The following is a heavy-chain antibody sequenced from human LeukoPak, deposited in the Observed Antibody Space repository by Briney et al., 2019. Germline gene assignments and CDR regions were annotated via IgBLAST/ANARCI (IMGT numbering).Heavy chain of an antibody. Sequence: ASETVSFTCTVSGGSINGYFWSWIRQPPGKGLEWLGHVYFSGSTKYNPSLKSRVAILIDTSKNQSSLKLSSVTAADTAVYYCARGQTAAGEIWYFDYWGQGSLVTVAS. D-gene: IGHD6-13*01. V-gene: IGHV4-59*01. CDR2: VYFSGST. J-gene: IGHJ4*02. CDR1: GGSINGYF. CDR3: ARGQTAAGEIWYFDY.